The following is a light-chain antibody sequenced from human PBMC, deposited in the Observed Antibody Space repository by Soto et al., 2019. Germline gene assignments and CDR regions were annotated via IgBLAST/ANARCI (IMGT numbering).Light chain of an antibody. CDR3: SSYTTSYFYV. Sequence: QSVLTQPASVSGSPGQSITISCTGTSSDVGAYKYVSWYQQQPDKAPKLIIFEVSDRPSGVSNRFSGSKSGNRALLTISGLQAEDEADYYCSSYTTSYFYVFGPGTKLTVL. CDR2: EVS. J-gene: IGLJ1*01. CDR1: SSDVGAYKY. V-gene: IGLV2-14*01.